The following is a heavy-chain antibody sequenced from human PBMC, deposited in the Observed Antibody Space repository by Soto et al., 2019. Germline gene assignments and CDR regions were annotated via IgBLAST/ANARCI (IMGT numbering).Heavy chain of an antibody. D-gene: IGHD2-21*01. CDR1: GYSFTSYG. CDR2: ISTDNGNT. CDR3: ARVVPDTSLFFYYYGMDV. J-gene: IGHJ6*02. Sequence: QVHLVQSGAEVRKPGASVKVSCKASGYSFTSYGISWVRQAPGQGLEWMGWISTDNGNTNYAHNLQGRVSMTIDPSTRTAYMELWSLGSDDTAVYYCARVVPDTSLFFYYYGMDVWGQGTTVTVSS. V-gene: IGHV1-18*01.